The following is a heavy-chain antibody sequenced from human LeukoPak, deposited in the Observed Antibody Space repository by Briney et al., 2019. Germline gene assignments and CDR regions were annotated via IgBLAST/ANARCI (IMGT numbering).Heavy chain of an antibody. D-gene: IGHD4-17*01. CDR2: ILGSGDTT. V-gene: IGHV3-23*01. CDR1: GSTFSSYA. J-gene: IGHJ4*01. CDR3: AKDYGDYNFDY. Sequence: GGSLRLSCAASGSTFSSYAMNWVRQAPGKGLEWVSAILGSGDTTYYADSVKGRFTISRDNSKNTLYLQMNSLRAEDTAVYYCAKDYGDYNFDYWGHGTLVTVSS.